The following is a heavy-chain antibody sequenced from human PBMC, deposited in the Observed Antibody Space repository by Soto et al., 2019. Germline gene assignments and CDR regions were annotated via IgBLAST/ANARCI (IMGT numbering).Heavy chain of an antibody. D-gene: IGHD3-3*01. CDR2: IYYSGST. J-gene: IGHJ6*02. CDR1: RGSLSSYY. Sequence: LTCTVSRGSLSSYYWSWIRQPLGKGLEWIGYIYYSGSTNYNPSLKSRVTISVDTSKNQFSLKLSSVTAADTAVYYCARDRHAWYLEDQWDYNYGMDVWGQGTTVTVSS. V-gene: IGHV4-59*01. CDR3: ARDRHAWYLEDQWDYNYGMDV.